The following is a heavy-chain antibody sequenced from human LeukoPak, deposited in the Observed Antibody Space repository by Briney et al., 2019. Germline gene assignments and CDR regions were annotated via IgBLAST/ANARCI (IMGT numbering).Heavy chain of an antibody. V-gene: IGHV1-2*02. CDR2: INPNSGGT. J-gene: IGHJ4*02. D-gene: IGHD5-12*01. CDR1: GYTFTGYY. CDR3: ARQGGYDGTYYFDY. Sequence: ASVKVSCKASGYTFTGYYIHWVRQAPGQGLEWMGWINPNSGGTNYAQKFQGRVTMTRDTSISTAYMELSRLTSDDTAAYYCARQGGYDGTYYFDYWGQGTLVTVSS.